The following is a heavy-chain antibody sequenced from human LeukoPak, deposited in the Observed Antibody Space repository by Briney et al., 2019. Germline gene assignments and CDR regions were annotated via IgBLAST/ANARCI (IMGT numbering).Heavy chain of an antibody. V-gene: IGHV3-9*01. CDR2: ISWSGDRM. CDR3: AKDAGYGDYSYYFDY. D-gene: IGHD4-17*01. Sequence: GRSLRLSCAASGFTFEDHVMHWVRQAPGKGLEWVSSISWSGDRMGYADAVKGRFTISRDNAKNSLYLQMNSLRAEDTALYYCAKDAGYGDYSYYFDYWGQGTLVTVSS. CDR1: GFTFEDHV. J-gene: IGHJ4*02.